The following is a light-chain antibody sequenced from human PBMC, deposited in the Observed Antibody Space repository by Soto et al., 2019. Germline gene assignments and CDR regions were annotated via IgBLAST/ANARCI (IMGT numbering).Light chain of an antibody. J-gene: IGKJ1*01. Sequence: DIQMTQSPSTLSASVGDRVTITCRASQSISTWLAWYQQKPGKAPDLLIYDASTLESGVTSRFSGSGSGTKFKQAIISLQAKCLATYFCQHHNTYPWTFGQGTKVEIK. CDR1: QSISTW. CDR2: DAS. V-gene: IGKV1-5*01. CDR3: QHHNTYPWT.